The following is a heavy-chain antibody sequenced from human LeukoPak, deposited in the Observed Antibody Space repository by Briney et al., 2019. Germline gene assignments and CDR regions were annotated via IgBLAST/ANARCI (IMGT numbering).Heavy chain of an antibody. D-gene: IGHD2-2*02. CDR2: IIPIFGTA. Sequence: ASVKVSCKASGGTFSSYAISWVRQAPGQGLEWMGGIIPIFGTANYALKFQGRVTITADESTSTAYMELSSLRSEDTAVYYCPRGTLGYCSSTSCYIPDDYWGQGTLVTVSS. J-gene: IGHJ4*02. CDR1: GGTFSSYA. CDR3: PRGTLGYCSSTSCYIPDDY. V-gene: IGHV1-69*13.